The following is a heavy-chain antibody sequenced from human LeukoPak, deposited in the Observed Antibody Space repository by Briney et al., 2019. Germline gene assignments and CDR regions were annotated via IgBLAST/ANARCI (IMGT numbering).Heavy chain of an antibody. V-gene: IGHV3-48*02. CDR3: ARGALDFDY. Sequence: GGSLRLSCAASGFTFSSYSLNWVRQAPGKGLEWVSYISSSSSTIYYADSVKGRFTISRDNAKNSLYLRMKSLKDEDTAVYYCARGALDFDYWGQGTLVTVSS. J-gene: IGHJ4*02. CDR2: ISSSSSTI. CDR1: GFTFSSYS.